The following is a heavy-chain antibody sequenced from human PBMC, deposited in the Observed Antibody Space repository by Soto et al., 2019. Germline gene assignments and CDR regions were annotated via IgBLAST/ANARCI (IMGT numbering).Heavy chain of an antibody. J-gene: IGHJ4*02. CDR2: IYYIGST. D-gene: IGHD5-12*01. CDR3: AREARGYSGYDY. V-gene: IGHV4-59*01. CDR1: GGSISSYY. Sequence: SETLSLTCTVSGGSISSYYWSWFRQPPGKGLEWIGYIYYIGSTNYNPSLKSRVTISVDTSKNQFSLKLSSVTAADTAVYYCAREARGYSGYDYWGQGTLVTVSS.